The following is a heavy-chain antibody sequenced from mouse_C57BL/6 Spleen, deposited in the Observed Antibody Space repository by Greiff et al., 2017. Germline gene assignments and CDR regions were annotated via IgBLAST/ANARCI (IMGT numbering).Heavy chain of an antibody. Sequence: QVQLKESGPELVKPGASVKISCKASGYTFTDYYINWVKQRPGQGLEWIGWIFPGSGGTYYNEKFKGKATLTVDKSSSTAYMLLSSLTSEDSAVXCCARSVVLHAMDYWGQGTSVTVSA. D-gene: IGHD1-3*01. CDR2: IFPGSGGT. CDR1: GYTFTDYY. V-gene: IGHV1-75*01. CDR3: ARSVVLHAMDY. J-gene: IGHJ4*01.